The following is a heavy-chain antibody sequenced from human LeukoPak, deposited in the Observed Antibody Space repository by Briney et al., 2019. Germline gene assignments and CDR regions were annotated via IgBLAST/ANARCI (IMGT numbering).Heavy chain of an antibody. D-gene: IGHD2-15*01. CDR2: IYLGDSET. CDR1: GYRFTNYW. Sequence: GESLKISCKGSGYRFTNYWIGWVRQMPGKGLEWMGIIYLGDSETRYSPSFQGQVTISADKSISTVYLQWSSLKASDTAMYYCARQEYCSGGSCYTWFDPWGQGTLVTVSS. V-gene: IGHV5-51*01. J-gene: IGHJ5*02. CDR3: ARQEYCSGGSCYTWFDP.